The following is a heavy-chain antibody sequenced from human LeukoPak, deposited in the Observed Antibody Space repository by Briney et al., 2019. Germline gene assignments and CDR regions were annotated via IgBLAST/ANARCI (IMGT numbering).Heavy chain of an antibody. J-gene: IGHJ4*02. V-gene: IGHV3-72*01. CDR3: ASSPAGRYTFEY. D-gene: IGHD3-10*01. CDR1: GFTFSDRY. Sequence: GGSLRLSCAVSGFTFSDRYMHWVRQPPRKGLEWVGRSRNKANSYTTEYAASVKGRFTVSRDDSNNSLYLQMNSLKTEDTAVYYCASSPAGRYTFEYWGQGTLVTVSS. CDR2: SRNKANSYTT.